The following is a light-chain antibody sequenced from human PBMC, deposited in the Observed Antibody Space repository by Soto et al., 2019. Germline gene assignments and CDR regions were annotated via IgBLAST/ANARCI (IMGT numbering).Light chain of an antibody. J-gene: IGLJ3*02. CDR1: SSNIGAAYD. Sequence: QSVLTQPPSVSGAPGQRVTISCTGSSSNIGAAYDVHWYLQLPGTAPKLLIYGNSNRPSGVPDRFSGSKSGTSASLAITGLQAEDEADYYCQSYDSSLSGGVFGGGTKVTVL. CDR2: GNS. V-gene: IGLV1-40*01. CDR3: QSYDSSLSGGV.